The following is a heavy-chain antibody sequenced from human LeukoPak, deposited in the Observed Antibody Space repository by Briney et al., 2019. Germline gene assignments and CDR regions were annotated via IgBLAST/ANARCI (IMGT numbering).Heavy chain of an antibody. CDR2: ISGSGGST. Sequence: GGSLRLSCAASGFTFSSYAMSWVRQAPGKGLEWVSAISGSGGSTYYADSVKGRFTISRDNSQNTLYLQMNSLRAEDTAVYCCAKDRVAAAGNNWFDPWGQGTLVTVSS. V-gene: IGHV3-23*01. J-gene: IGHJ5*02. CDR3: AKDRVAAAGNNWFDP. CDR1: GFTFSSYA. D-gene: IGHD6-13*01.